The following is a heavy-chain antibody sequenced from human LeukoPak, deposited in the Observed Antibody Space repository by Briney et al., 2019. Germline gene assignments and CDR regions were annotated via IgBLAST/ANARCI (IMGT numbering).Heavy chain of an antibody. CDR1: GFAFSSYA. D-gene: IGHD2-2*01. V-gene: IGHV3-30-3*01. CDR2: VSYDGGSK. J-gene: IGHJ6*03. CDR3: ARRRPAAIYYMDV. Sequence: GGSLRLSCAASGFAFSSYAMHWVRQGPGKGLEWVALVSYDGGSKYYADSVKGRITISRDNSKNTLYLQMNSLRAEDTAVYYCARRRPAAIYYMDVWGKGTTVTVSS.